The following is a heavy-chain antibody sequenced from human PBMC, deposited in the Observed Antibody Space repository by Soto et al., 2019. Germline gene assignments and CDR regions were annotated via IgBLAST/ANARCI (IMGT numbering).Heavy chain of an antibody. Sequence: SETLSLTCAVSGYSISSGYYWGWIRQPPGKGLEWIGSIYHSGSTYYNPSLKSRVTISVDTSKNQFSLKLSSVTAADTAVYYCARDGNSGAFDIWGQGTMVTVSS. CDR3: ARDGNSGAFDI. D-gene: IGHD7-27*01. V-gene: IGHV4-38-2*02. CDR1: GYSISSGYY. J-gene: IGHJ3*02. CDR2: IYHSGST.